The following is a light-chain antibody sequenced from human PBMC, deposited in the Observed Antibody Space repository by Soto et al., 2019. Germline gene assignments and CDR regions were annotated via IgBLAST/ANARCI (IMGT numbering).Light chain of an antibody. V-gene: IGKV3-15*01. J-gene: IGKJ5*01. CDR3: QQYNNWPS. CDR1: QTVSRN. Sequence: EVVMTQSPATLSVSPGERATLSCRASQTVSRNLAWYQQRPGQAPRLLIYDISNRATGVPARFSGSGSETEFTLTIRSLQSEDFAVDFCQQYNNWPSFGQGTQLEIK. CDR2: DIS.